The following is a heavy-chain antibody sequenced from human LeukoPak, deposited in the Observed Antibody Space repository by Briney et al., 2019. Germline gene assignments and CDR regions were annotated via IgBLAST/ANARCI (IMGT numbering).Heavy chain of an antibody. Sequence: PGGSLRLSCAASDSSFRSHDMSWVRQTLEKGLEWVSSIAGDGASFYADSVKGRFTISRDKSENILYLRMNSLRADDTAIYYCAKGPNFGSWRAVDYWGQGSLVTVSS. CDR1: DSSFRSHD. D-gene: IGHD3-10*01. J-gene: IGHJ4*02. CDR3: AKGPNFGSWRAVDY. V-gene: IGHV3-23*01. CDR2: IAGDGAS.